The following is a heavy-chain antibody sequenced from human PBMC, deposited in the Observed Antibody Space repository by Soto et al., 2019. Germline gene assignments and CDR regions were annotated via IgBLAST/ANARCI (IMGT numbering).Heavy chain of an antibody. Sequence: ASVKLSCKACGYTFTSYYMHWVRQAPKQGLEWMGIINPSGGSTSYAQKFQGRVTMTRDTSTSTVYMELSSLRSEDTAVYYCARDANTKYDFWSGYPESPFDYWGQGTLLTVSS. V-gene: IGHV1-46*01. J-gene: IGHJ4*02. CDR1: GYTFTSYY. CDR2: INPSGGST. CDR3: ARDANTKYDFWSGYPESPFDY. D-gene: IGHD3-3*01.